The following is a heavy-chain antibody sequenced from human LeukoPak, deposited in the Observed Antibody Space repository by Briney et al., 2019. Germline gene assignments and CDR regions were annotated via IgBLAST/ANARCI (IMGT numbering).Heavy chain of an antibody. D-gene: IGHD5-18*01. CDR3: ARTRRYSSFDY. CDR2: IWYDGTNT. V-gene: IGHV3-33*01. CDR1: GFTFSGYG. J-gene: IGHJ4*02. Sequence: GGSLRLSCAASGFTFSGYGIHWVRQAPGKGLEWVAVIWYDGTNTYFADSVKGRFTISRDNAKNSLYLQMNSLRAEDTAVYYCARTRRYSSFDYWGQGTLVTVSS.